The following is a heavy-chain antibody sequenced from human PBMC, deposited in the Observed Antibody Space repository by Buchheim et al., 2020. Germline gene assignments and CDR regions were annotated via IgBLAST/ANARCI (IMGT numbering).Heavy chain of an antibody. J-gene: IGHJ5*02. D-gene: IGHD2-15*01. CDR3: ARDSVVVVVADTLANWFDP. CDR2: ISYDGSNK. Sequence: QVQLVESGGGVVQPGRSLRLSCAASGFTFSSYAMHWVRQAPGKGLEWVAVISYDGSNKYYADSVKGRFTISRDNSKNTLYLQMNSLRAEDTVVYYCARDSVVVVVADTLANWFDPWGQGTL. CDR1: GFTFSSYA. V-gene: IGHV3-30-3*01.